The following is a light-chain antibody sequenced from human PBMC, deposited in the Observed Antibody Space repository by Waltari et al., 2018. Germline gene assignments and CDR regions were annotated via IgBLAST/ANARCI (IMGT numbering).Light chain of an antibody. V-gene: IGLV2-11*01. CDR1: TNDLGSYNY. Sequence: SALTQPRSVSGSPGQSVTISCTGTTNDLGSYNYVSWYQQHPGKAPKLIILDVTKRPSGVPDRLSGSKSGNTASLTISGLRAEDEAEYYCCSYAGSYTWVLGGGTKLTVV. CDR2: DVT. CDR3: CSYAGSYTWV. J-gene: IGLJ3*02.